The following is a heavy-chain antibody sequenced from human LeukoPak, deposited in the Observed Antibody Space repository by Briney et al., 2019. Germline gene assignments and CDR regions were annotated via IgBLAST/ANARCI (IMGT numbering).Heavy chain of an antibody. V-gene: IGHV4-59*08. CDR1: GGSISSYY. J-gene: IGHJ3*02. D-gene: IGHD4-17*01. CDR3: ATPRAVPGAFDI. CDR2: IYYSGST. Sequence: PSETLSLTCTVSGGSISSYYWSWIRQPPGKELEWIGYIYYSGSTNYNPSLKSRVTISVDTSKNQFSLKLSSVTAADTAVYYCATPRAVPGAFDIWGQGTMVTVSS.